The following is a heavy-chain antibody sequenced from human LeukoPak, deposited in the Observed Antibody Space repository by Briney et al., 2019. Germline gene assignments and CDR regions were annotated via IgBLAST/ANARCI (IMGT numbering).Heavy chain of an antibody. Sequence: PGGSLRLSCAASGFTFSSYWMSWVRQAPGKGLEWVANIKQDGSEKYYVDSVKGRFTISRDNAKNSLYLQMNSLRAEDTAVYYCARVPIAVAGSGFDYWGQGTLVTVSS. V-gene: IGHV3-7*01. CDR3: ARVPIAVAGSGFDY. D-gene: IGHD6-19*01. CDR2: IKQDGSEK. J-gene: IGHJ4*02. CDR1: GFTFSSYW.